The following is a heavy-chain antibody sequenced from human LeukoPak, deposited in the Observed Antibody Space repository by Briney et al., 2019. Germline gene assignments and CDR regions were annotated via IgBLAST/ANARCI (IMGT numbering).Heavy chain of an antibody. CDR3: ARLSPAAAKGRDY. V-gene: IGHV4-34*01. D-gene: IGHD2-2*01. CDR1: GGSFSGYY. J-gene: IGHJ4*02. Sequence: SETLSLTCAVYGGSFSGYYWSWIRQPPGKGLEWIGEINHSGSTNYNPPLKSRVTISVDTSKNQFSLKLSSVTAADTAVYYCARLSPAAAKGRDYWGQGTLVTVSS. CDR2: INHSGST.